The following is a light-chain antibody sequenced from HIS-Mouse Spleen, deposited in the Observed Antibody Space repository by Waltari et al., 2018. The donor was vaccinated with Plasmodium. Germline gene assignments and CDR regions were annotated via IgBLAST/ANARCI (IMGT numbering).Light chain of an antibody. J-gene: IGLJ3*02. V-gene: IGLV3-10*01. Sequence: SYELTQPPSVSVSPGQTARITCSGDALPKKYAYCYQPKSGQAPVLVIYEDSKRPSGIPERFSGSSYGTMATLTISGAQVEDEADYYCYSTDSSGNHRVFGGGTKLTVL. CDR2: EDS. CDR1: ALPKKY. CDR3: YSTDSSGNHRV.